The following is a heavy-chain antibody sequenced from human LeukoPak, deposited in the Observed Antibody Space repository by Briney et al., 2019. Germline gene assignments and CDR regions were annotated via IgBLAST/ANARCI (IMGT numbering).Heavy chain of an antibody. D-gene: IGHD3-10*01. J-gene: IGHJ4*02. V-gene: IGHV4-39*01. Sequence: SETLSLTCTVSGASISSSSYYWGWIRQPPGKGLEWIGSIYYSGSTYYNPSLKSRVTISVDTSKNQFSLKLSSVTAAGTAVYYCARGGLYIYDYWGQGTLVTVSS. CDR2: IYYSGST. CDR1: GASISSSSYY. CDR3: ARGGLYIYDY.